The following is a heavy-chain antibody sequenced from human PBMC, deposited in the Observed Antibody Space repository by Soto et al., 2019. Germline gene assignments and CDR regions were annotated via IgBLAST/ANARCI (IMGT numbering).Heavy chain of an antibody. J-gene: IGHJ6*02. CDR1: GFTFGSYW. CDR3: ARGRPYGMDV. V-gene: IGHV3-74*01. CDR2: IDSDGSST. Sequence: PGGSLRLSCAASGFTFGSYWMNWVRQAPGKGLVWVSRIDSDGSSTTYADSVKGRFTTSRDNAKNTLYLQMSSLRVEDTAVYYCARGRPYGMDVWGQGTTLTVSS.